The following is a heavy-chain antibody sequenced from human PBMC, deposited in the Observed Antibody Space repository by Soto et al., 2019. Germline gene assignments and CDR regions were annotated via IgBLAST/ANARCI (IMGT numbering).Heavy chain of an antibody. Sequence: QVQLVQSGAEVKKPGSSVKVSCKASGGTFSSYAISWVRQAPGQGLEWMGGIIPIFGTANYAQKFQVRVTITADKSTSTAYMELRRLRSEDTAVYYCATQDIVATIDHGYFDLWGRGTLVTVSS. D-gene: IGHD5-12*01. V-gene: IGHV1-69*06. CDR3: ATQDIVATIDHGYFDL. J-gene: IGHJ2*01. CDR2: IIPIFGTA. CDR1: GGTFSSYA.